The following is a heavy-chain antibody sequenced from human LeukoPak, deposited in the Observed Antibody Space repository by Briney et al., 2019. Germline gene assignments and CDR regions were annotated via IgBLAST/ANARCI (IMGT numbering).Heavy chain of an antibody. J-gene: IGHJ6*03. D-gene: IGHD1-26*01. CDR3: ARDPYSGGYGNYYYYYMDV. CDR1: GFTFSSYW. V-gene: IGHV3-21*01. CDR2: ITSSSSHI. Sequence: GGSLRLSCAASGFTFSSYWMSWVRQAPGKGLEWVSSITSSSSHIYYADSVKGRFTISRDNARNSLYLQMNSLRAEDTAVYYCARDPYSGGYGNYYYYYMDVWGKGTTVTISS.